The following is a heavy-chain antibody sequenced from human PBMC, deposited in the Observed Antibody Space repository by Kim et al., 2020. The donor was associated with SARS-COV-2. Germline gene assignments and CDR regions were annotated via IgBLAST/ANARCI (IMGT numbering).Heavy chain of an antibody. CDR2: ISSSSSYI. J-gene: IGHJ3*02. V-gene: IGHV3-21*01. D-gene: IGHD5-12*01. CDR3: ARGIKVAAFDI. Sequence: GGSLRLSCAASGFTFSSYSMNWVRQAPGKGLEWVSSISSSSSYIYYADSVKGRFTISRDNAKNSLYLQMNSLRAEDTAVYYCARGIKVAAFDIWGQGTMVTVSS. CDR1: GFTFSSYS.